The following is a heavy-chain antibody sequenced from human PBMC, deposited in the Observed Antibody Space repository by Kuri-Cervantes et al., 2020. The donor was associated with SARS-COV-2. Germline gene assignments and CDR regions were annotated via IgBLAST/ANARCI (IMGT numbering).Heavy chain of an antibody. CDR2: TIPLFGTT. V-gene: IGHV1-69*05. CDR3: ARNSYYDTSAYLALGY. CDR1: GGTFSSYA. Sequence: SVKVSCKASGGTFSSYAVTWVRQSPGQGLEWMGRTIPLFGTTIYAQNLHGRVTMTTDTSTSTAYMELRSLRQDDTAVYYCARNSYYDTSAYLALGYWGQGALVTVSS. J-gene: IGHJ4*02. D-gene: IGHD3-22*01.